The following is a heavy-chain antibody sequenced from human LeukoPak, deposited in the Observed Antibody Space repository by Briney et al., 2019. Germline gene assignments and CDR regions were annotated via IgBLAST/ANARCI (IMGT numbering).Heavy chain of an antibody. J-gene: IGHJ4*02. D-gene: IGHD3-10*01. V-gene: IGHV3-66*01. CDR2: IYSGGST. CDR1: GFTVSSNY. Sequence: PGGSLRLSCAASGFTVSSNYMSWVRQAPGKGLEWVSVIYSGGSTYYADSVKGRFTISRDNSKNTLYLQMNSLRAEDTAVYYCARDNYGSGSYFDYWGQGTLVTVSS. CDR3: ARDNYGSGSYFDY.